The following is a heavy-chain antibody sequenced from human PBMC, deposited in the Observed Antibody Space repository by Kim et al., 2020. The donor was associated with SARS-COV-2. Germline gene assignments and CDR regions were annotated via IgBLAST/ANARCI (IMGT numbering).Heavy chain of an antibody. J-gene: IGHJ4*02. CDR3: ARHVDTTIVDDY. V-gene: IGHV4-31*03. CDR2: IYFSGST. CDR1: GGSISSSGYY. Sequence: SETLSLTCTVSGGSISSSGYYWNWIRQHPGKGLEWISYIYFSGSTYYTPSLKSRVTISVDTSKNQFSLKLRSVTAADTAVYYFARHVDTTIVDDYWGQGTLVTVSS. D-gene: IGHD5-18*01.